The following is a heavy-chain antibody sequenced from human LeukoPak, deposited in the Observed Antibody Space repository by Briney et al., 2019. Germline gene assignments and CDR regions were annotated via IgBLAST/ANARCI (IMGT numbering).Heavy chain of an antibody. CDR3: ARVPLPLCTNGVCYVPGRWGYYYYYMDV. V-gene: IGHV7-4-1*02. J-gene: IGHJ6*03. D-gene: IGHD2-8*01. CDR1: GYTFTSYA. CDR2: INTNTGNP. Sequence: PGASVKVSCKASGYTFTSYAMNWVRQAPGQGLEWMGWINTNTGNPTYAQGFTGRFVFSLDTSVSTAYLQTSSLKAEDTAVYYCARVPLPLCTNGVCYVPGRWGYYYYYMDVWGKGTTVTVSS.